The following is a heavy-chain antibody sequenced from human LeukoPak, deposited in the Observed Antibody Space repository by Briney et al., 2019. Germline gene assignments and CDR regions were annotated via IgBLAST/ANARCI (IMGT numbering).Heavy chain of an antibody. Sequence: GGSLRLSCAASGFTFGSYGMHWVRQAPGRGLEWVAVIWYDGSNKYYADSVKGRFTISRDNSKNTLYLQMNSLRAEDTAVYYCARGYYDSSGYYRYWGQGTLVTVSS. CDR1: GFTFGSYG. CDR3: ARGYYDSSGYYRY. J-gene: IGHJ4*02. CDR2: IWYDGSNK. D-gene: IGHD3-22*01. V-gene: IGHV3-33*01.